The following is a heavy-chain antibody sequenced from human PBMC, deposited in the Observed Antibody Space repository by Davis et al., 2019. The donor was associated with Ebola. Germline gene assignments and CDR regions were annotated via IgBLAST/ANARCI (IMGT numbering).Heavy chain of an antibody. CDR1: GYTFTGYY. J-gene: IGHJ6*04. CDR2: INPNSGGT. V-gene: IGHV1-2*06. CDR3: AAEGLPVIGGMDV. D-gene: IGHD3-16*02. Sequence: AASVKVSCKASGYTFTGYYMHWVRQAPGQGLEWMGRINPNSGGTNYAQKFQGRVTMTRDTSISTAYMELSRLRSEDTAVYYCAAEGLPVIGGMDVWGKGTTVTVSS.